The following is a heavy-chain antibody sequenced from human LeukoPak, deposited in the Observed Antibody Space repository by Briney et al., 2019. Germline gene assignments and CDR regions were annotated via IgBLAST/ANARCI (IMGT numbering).Heavy chain of an antibody. Sequence: SETLSLTCIVSRVSISKYYWSWIRQSPGKGLEWIGYISYSGSTKYNPSFKSRVTMSVDTSKNQFSLKLTSLTAADTAVYYCARGRSRYCSSTSCLRGLDVWGQGTTVTVSS. J-gene: IGHJ6*02. CDR3: ARGRSRYCSSTSCLRGLDV. CDR2: ISYSGST. CDR1: RVSISKYY. D-gene: IGHD2-2*01. V-gene: IGHV4-59*12.